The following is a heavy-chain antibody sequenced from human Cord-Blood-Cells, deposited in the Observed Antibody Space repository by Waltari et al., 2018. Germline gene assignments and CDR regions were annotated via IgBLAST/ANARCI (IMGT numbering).Heavy chain of an antibody. J-gene: IGHJ5*02. CDR1: GGSISSYS. V-gene: IGHV4-4*07. CDR2: IYTSGST. D-gene: IGHD1-26*01. Sequence: QVQLQESGPGLVKPSETLSLTCTVSGGSISSYSWSWIRQPAGKGLEWIGRIYTSGSTNYNPSLKSRVTMSVDTSKNQFSLKLSSVTAADTAVYYCARERIVGATGWFDPWGQGTLVTVSS. CDR3: ARERIVGATGWFDP.